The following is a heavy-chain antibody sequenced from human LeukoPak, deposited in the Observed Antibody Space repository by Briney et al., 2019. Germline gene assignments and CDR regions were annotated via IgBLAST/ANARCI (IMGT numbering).Heavy chain of an antibody. Sequence: GGSLRLSCAASGFTFSSYSMNWVRQAPGKGLVWVSNINGDGSRTTYADAVKGRFTISRDNGKNTLFLQMNSLRAEDTAVYYCARESSWAPDYWGQGTLVTVSS. CDR1: GFTFSSYS. CDR2: INGDGSRT. V-gene: IGHV3-74*01. CDR3: ARESSWAPDY. J-gene: IGHJ4*02. D-gene: IGHD1-26*01.